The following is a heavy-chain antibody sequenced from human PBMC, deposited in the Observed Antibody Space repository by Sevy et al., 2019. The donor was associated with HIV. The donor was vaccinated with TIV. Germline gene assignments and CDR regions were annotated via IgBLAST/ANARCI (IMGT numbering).Heavy chain of an antibody. CDR3: ERDFLAVTSIPSDAFDI. J-gene: IGHJ3*02. CDR2: INPNSSDT. CDR1: GYTFTGYY. V-gene: IGHV1-2*02. D-gene: IGHD2-21*02. Sequence: ASVKVSCKASGYTFTGYYMNWVRQAPGQGLEWMGWINPNSSDTQNSEKFQGRVTMTRDTSISTAYMQLRSLRSDDTDVYYCERDFLAVTSIPSDAFDIWGQGTMVTVSS.